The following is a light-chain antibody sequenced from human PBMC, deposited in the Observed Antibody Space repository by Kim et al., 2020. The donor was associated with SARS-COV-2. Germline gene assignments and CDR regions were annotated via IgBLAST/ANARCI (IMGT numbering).Light chain of an antibody. Sequence: SSELTQDPAVSVALGQTVRITCQGDSLRSYYASWYQQKPGQAPVLVIYGKNNRPSGIPDRFSGSSSGNTASLTITGAQAEDEADSYCNSRDSSGNPLFGG. CDR1: SLRSYY. CDR2: GKN. J-gene: IGLJ2*01. V-gene: IGLV3-19*01. CDR3: NSRDSSGNPL.